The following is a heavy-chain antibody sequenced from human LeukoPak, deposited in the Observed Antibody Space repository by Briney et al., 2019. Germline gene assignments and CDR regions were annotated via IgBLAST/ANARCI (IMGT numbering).Heavy chain of an antibody. CDR2: IYYSGST. CDR1: GGSISSYY. Sequence: SETLSLTCSVSGGSISSYYWSWIRQPPGKGLEWIGYIYYSGSTNYNPSLKSRVTISVDTSKNQFSLKLSSVTAADTAVYYCARRGSDWGHFDSWGQGTNVTVFS. V-gene: IGHV4-59*08. CDR3: ARRGSDWGHFDS. D-gene: IGHD6-19*01. J-gene: IGHJ4*02.